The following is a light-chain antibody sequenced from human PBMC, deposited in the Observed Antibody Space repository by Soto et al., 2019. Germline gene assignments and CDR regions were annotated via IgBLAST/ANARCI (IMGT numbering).Light chain of an antibody. CDR1: QSISSY. J-gene: IGKJ4*02. CDR3: LQSDSTPL. V-gene: IGKV1-39*01. Sequence: DIQMTQSPSSLSASVGDRVTITCRASQSISSYLNWYQQKPGKAPKRMIYPASSLQSGVPSRFSGSGTGTDDTLTISSLQPEHFATYCCLQSDSTPLFGGGPKVEIK. CDR2: PAS.